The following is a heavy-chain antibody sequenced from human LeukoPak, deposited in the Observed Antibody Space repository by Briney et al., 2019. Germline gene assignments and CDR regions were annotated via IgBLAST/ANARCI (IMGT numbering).Heavy chain of an antibody. CDR2: INPNSGGT. D-gene: IGHD2-2*01. CDR3: ARVCSSTSCYAALDY. CDR1: GYTFTGYY. V-gene: IGHV1-2*06. Sequence: ASVKVSCKASGYTFTGYYMHWVRQAPGQGLEWMGRINPNSGGTNYAQKFQGRVTMTRDTSISTAYMELSRLRSEDTAVYYCARVCSSTSCYAALDYWGQGTLVTVSS. J-gene: IGHJ4*02.